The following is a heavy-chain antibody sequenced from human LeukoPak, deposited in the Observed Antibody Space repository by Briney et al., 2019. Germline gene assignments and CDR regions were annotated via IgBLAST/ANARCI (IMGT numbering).Heavy chain of an antibody. CDR2: ISAYNGNK. CDR3: ARDHASSPAACLDY. J-gene: IGHJ4*02. V-gene: IGHV1-18*01. D-gene: IGHD6-6*01. Sequence: ASVKVSCKASGYTFTYYAISWVRQAPEQGLEWMGWISAYNGNKNYAQKLQGRVTMTTYTSTRTAYMELRSLRSDATAMYYCARDHASSPAACLDYWGQGTLVTVSS. CDR1: GYTFTYYA.